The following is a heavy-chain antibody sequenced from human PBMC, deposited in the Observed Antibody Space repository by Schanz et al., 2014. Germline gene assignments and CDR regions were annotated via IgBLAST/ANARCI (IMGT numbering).Heavy chain of an antibody. CDR2: ISADNGNT. D-gene: IGHD2-15*01. V-gene: IGHV1-18*01. Sequence: QVQLVQSGAEVKKPGASVRVSCKASGYTFTSYGISWVRQAPGQGLEWMGWISADNGNTNYAQRLQGRCTMTTDTATSPAYMELRSLRSDDTAVYYCARGGDYIVVLVAVTREYYYHAMDVWGQGTTVTVSS. CDR3: ARGGDYIVVLVAVTREYYYHAMDV. CDR1: GYTFTSYG. J-gene: IGHJ6*02.